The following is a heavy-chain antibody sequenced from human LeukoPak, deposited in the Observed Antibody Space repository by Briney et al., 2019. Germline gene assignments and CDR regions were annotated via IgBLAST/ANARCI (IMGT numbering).Heavy chain of an antibody. J-gene: IGHJ3*02. CDR2: INTEGRTA. CDR1: GFTFSSYW. CDR3: RSPRPLSGRNALDM. D-gene: IGHD3-16*02. Sequence: QAGGALRLSCAASGFTFSSYWMHWVRQVPGKGLVLVSRINTEGRTAEYADSVKGRFTISRDHAKNTLYLQMNSLRVGDTAVYYCRSPRPLSGRNALDMWGQGTMVTVSS. V-gene: IGHV3-74*01.